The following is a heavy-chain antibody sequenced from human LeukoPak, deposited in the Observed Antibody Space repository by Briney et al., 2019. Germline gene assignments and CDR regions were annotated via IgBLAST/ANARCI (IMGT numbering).Heavy chain of an antibody. D-gene: IGHD5-12*01. CDR2: ISSSSSYI. V-gene: IGHV3-21*01. Sequence: GGSLRLSCAASGFTFSSYSMNWVRQAPGKGLEWVSSISSSSSYIYYADSVKGRFTISRDNAKNSLYLQMNSLRAEDTAVYYCARDYGRYSGYDLLYFDYWGQGTLVTVSS. J-gene: IGHJ4*02. CDR1: GFTFSSYS. CDR3: ARDYGRYSGYDLLYFDY.